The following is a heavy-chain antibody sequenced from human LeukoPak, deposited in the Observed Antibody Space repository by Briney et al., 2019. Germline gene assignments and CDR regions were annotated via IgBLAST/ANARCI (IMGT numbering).Heavy chain of an antibody. V-gene: IGHV4-34*01. CDR1: GGSFSGYY. J-gene: IGHJ4*02. CDR3: ARNLGEWELHTGVQDY. Sequence: SETLSLTCAVYGGSFSGYYWSWIRRPPGKGLEWIGEINHSGSTNYNPSLKSRVTISVDTSKNQFSLKLSSVTAADTAVYYCARNLGEWELHTGVQDYWGQGTLVTVSS. CDR2: INHSGST. D-gene: IGHD1-26*01.